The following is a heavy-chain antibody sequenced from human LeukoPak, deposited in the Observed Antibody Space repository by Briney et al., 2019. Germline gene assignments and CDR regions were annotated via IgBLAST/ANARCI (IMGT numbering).Heavy chain of an antibody. CDR1: GYSFTSYW. V-gene: IGHV5-51*01. J-gene: IGHJ4*02. D-gene: IGHD3-22*01. Sequence: GESLKISCKGSGYSFTSYWIGWVRQKPGKDLEWMGIIFPGDSDTRYSPSFQGQVTFSADKSISTAYLHWSSLKASDTAVYYCARLNYYDSTGQYSALDYWGQGTLVTVSA. CDR2: IFPGDSDT. CDR3: ARLNYYDSTGQYSALDY.